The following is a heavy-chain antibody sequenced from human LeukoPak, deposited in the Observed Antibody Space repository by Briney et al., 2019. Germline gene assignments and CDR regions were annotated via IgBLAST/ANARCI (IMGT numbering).Heavy chain of an antibody. CDR3: ARIPSFDFWSGSLFYYFDY. V-gene: IGHV5-51*01. Sequence: GESLKISCQAFGYSFTTYWMGWVRQMPGKGLECMGIIYPGDSDVRYSPSFQGQVTISADKSISTAYLQWSSLKASDTAMYYCARIPSFDFWSGSLFYYFDYWGPGTLVTVSS. J-gene: IGHJ4*02. CDR2: IYPGDSDV. CDR1: GYSFTTYW. D-gene: IGHD3-3*01.